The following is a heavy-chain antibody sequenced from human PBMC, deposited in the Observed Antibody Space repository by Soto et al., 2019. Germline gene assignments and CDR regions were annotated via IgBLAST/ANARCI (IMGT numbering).Heavy chain of an antibody. V-gene: IGHV3-23*01. D-gene: IGHD3-3*01. CDR2: TVGSGGST. CDR3: AKGEGYFWSAQGAWFDP. CDR1: GFTFSSYA. J-gene: IGHJ5*02. Sequence: HPGGSLRLSCAASGFTFSSYAMSWVRQAPGKGLEWVSATVGSGGSTYYADSVKGRFTISRDNSKNTPYLQMNSLRAEDTAVYYCAKGEGYFWSAQGAWFDPWGQGTLVTVSS.